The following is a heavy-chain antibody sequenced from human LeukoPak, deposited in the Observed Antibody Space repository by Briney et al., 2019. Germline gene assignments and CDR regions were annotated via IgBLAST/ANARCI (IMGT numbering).Heavy chain of an antibody. V-gene: IGHV3-23*01. CDR2: ISGSGGST. Sequence: QTGGSLRLSCAASGFTFSSYAMSWVRQAPGKGLEWVSAISGSGGSTYYADSVKGRFTISRDNSKSTLYLQMNSLRAEDTAVYYCAKSPFWSGYDRRENWFDPWGQGTLVTVSS. J-gene: IGHJ5*02. CDR1: GFTFSSYA. D-gene: IGHD3-3*01. CDR3: AKSPFWSGYDRRENWFDP.